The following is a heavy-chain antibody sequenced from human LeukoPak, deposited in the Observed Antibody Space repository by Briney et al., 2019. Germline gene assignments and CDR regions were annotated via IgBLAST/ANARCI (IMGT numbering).Heavy chain of an antibody. CDR2: IYHSGST. CDR3: ARAGQGYCTSASCYLSLDY. D-gene: IGHD2-2*01. CDR1: GFTFSSYSM. Sequence: PGGSLRLSCAASGFTFSSYSMNWVRQPPGKGLEWIGQIYHSGSTNYNSSLKSRVAISVDKSKNQFSLNLNSVTAADTAVYYCARAGQGYCTSASCYLSLDYWGQGTLVTVSS. V-gene: IGHV4-4*02. J-gene: IGHJ4*02.